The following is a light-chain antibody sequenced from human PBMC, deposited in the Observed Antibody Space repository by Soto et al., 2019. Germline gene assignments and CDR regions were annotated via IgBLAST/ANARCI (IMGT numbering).Light chain of an antibody. CDR3: SSYTNINTRACV. CDR2: EVT. CDR1: SGDIGSYNR. J-gene: IGLJ1*01. V-gene: IGLV2-14*01. Sequence: QSALTQPASVSGSPGQSITISCTGTSGDIGSYNRVSWYQQHPGKAPKLIIYEVTDRPSGVSNRFSGSKSGNTAYLTISGPQAEHEAEYYCSSYTNINTRACVFGTGTKLTVL.